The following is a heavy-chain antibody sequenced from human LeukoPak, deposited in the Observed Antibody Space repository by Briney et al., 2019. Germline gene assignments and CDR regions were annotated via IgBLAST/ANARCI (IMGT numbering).Heavy chain of an antibody. J-gene: IGHJ4*02. V-gene: IGHV1-69*04. CDR1: EGTFSRYA. CDR2: FIPIVERT. Sequence: ASVKVSCKASEGTFSRYAISWVRQAPGQGLEWMGRFIPIVERTNYAQKFQGRVTMTAGRSTSTAYMELSRLRSEDSAVYYCARALRIAVAGTDYWGQGTLVTVSS. CDR3: ARALRIAVAGTDY. D-gene: IGHD6-19*01.